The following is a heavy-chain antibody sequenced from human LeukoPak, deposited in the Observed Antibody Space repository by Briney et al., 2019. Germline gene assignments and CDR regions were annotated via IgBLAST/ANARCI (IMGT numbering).Heavy chain of an antibody. D-gene: IGHD6-19*01. CDR3: ARLAAGTANVVDY. Sequence: ASVKVSCKASGYTFTSYDINWVRQATGQGLEWMGWMNPNSDNTGYAQKFQGRVTMTRNTSISTAYMELSSLRSEDTAVYYCARLAAGTANVVDYWGQGTLVTVSS. V-gene: IGHV1-8*01. CDR2: MNPNSDNT. CDR1: GYTFTSYD. J-gene: IGHJ4*02.